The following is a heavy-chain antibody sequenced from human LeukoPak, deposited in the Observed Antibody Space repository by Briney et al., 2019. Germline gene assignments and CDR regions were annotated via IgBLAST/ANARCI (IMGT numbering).Heavy chain of an antibody. Sequence: GGSLRLSCAASGFTFSSYSMNWVRQAPGKGLEWVSGISGSGGSTYYADSVKGRFTISRDNSENTLYLQMNSLRAEDTAIYYCAKFPTSLKYYYGSGSPGHFDYWGQGTLVTVSS. D-gene: IGHD3-10*01. J-gene: IGHJ4*02. V-gene: IGHV3-23*01. CDR1: GFTFSSYS. CDR3: AKFPTSLKYYYGSGSPGHFDY. CDR2: ISGSGGST.